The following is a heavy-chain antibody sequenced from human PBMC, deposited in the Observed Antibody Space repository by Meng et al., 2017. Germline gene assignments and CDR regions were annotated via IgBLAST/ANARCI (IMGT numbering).Heavy chain of an antibody. V-gene: IGHV1-2*06. J-gene: IGHJ4*02. CDR2: INPNSGGT. CDR3: ARGTKYYYDSSGYYLV. Sequence: QVQLVHAGDEVKRPGASVKVSCKASGYTFTGYYMHWVRQAPGQGLEWMGRINPNSGGTNYAQKFQGRVTMTRDTSISTAYMELSRLRSDDTAVYYCARGTKYYYDSSGYYLVWGQGTLVTVSS. CDR1: GYTFTGYY. D-gene: IGHD3-22*01.